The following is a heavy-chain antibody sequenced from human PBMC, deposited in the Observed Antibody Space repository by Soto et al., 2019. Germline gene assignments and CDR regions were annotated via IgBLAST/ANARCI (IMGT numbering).Heavy chain of an antibody. J-gene: IGHJ4*02. V-gene: IGHV4-30-4*01. D-gene: IGHD3-10*01. CDR3: ARHFVAVVIKGWGY. CDR1: GGSISSGDYY. Sequence: SETLSLTCTVSGGSISSGDYYWCWIRQPPGKGLEWIGYIYYSGSTYYNPSLRSRVSMSVDTSKNQFSLKLISVTAADTAVYYCARHFVAVVIKGWGYWGQGKLVTVSS. CDR2: IYYSGST.